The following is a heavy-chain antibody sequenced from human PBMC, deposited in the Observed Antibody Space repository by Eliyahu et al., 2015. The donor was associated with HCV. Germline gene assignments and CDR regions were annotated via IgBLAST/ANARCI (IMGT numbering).Heavy chain of an antibody. J-gene: IGHJ6*02. CDR2: ISAYNGNT. Sequence: TFSRYHMTWVRQAPGEGLEWMGWISAYNGNTKYAQEFQGRVTMTTDTSTSTAYLELRSLRSDDTAVYYCARADIVGLPSSIQTNVDFYYSAMDVWGQGTTVTVS. V-gene: IGHV1-18*01. D-gene: IGHD2-2*01. CDR3: ARADIVGLPSSIQTNVDFYYSAMDV. CDR1: TFSRYH.